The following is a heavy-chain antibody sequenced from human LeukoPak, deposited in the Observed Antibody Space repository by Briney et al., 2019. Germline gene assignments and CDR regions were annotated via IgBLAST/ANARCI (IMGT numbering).Heavy chain of an antibody. CDR3: ARGVAAVSYYYYYMDV. CDR1: GGSFSGYY. J-gene: IGHJ6*03. Sequence: SETLSLTCAVYGGSFSGYYWSWIRQPPGKGLEWIGEINHSGSTNYNPSLKSRVTISVDTSKNQFSLKLSSVTAADTAVYYCARGVAAVSYYYYYMDVWGKGTTVTVSS. V-gene: IGHV4-34*01. D-gene: IGHD6-13*01. CDR2: INHSGST.